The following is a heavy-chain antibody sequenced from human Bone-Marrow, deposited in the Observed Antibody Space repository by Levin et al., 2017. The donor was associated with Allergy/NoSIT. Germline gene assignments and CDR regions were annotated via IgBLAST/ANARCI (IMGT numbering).Heavy chain of an antibody. V-gene: IGHV1-46*01. CDR3: ASGWGSRSPTLDY. Sequence: GESLKISCKASGYTFTSYYMHWVRQAPGQGLEWMGIINPSGGSTSYAQKFQGRVTMTRDTSTSTVYMELSSLRSEDTAVYYCASGWGSRSPTLDYWGQGTLVTVSS. D-gene: IGHD3-16*01. J-gene: IGHJ4*02. CDR1: GYTFTSYY. CDR2: INPSGGST.